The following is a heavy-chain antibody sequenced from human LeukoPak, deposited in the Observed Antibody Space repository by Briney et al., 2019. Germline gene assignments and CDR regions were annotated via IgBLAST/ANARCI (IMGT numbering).Heavy chain of an antibody. CDR2: ISHSGST. V-gene: IGHV4-34*01. CDR3: ARGPLAAAGTLTYYYYGMDV. J-gene: IGHJ6*02. Sequence: SETLSLTCTVSGGSISSYYWSWIRQPPGKGLEWIGEISHSGSTNYNPSLKSRVTISVDTSKNQFSLKLSSVTAADTAVYYCARGPLAAAGTLTYYYYGMDVWGQGTTVTVSS. D-gene: IGHD6-13*01. CDR1: GGSISSYY.